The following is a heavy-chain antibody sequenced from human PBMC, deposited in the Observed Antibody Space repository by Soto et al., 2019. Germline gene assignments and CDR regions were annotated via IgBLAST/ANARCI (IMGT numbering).Heavy chain of an antibody. V-gene: IGHV3-30*18. J-gene: IGHJ4*02. D-gene: IGHD6-19*01. CDR2: ISYDGTNK. Sequence: QVQLVESGGGVVQPGRSLRLSCAASGFTFSNYALYWVRQAPGEGLEWVAFISYDGTNKYYADSVKGRFTISRDTSNNALYLQMTSLRAEDTAVYYCAKDYNSGWTGLYSLGDWGQGTLVSVSS. CDR1: GFTFSNYA. CDR3: AKDYNSGWTGLYSLGD.